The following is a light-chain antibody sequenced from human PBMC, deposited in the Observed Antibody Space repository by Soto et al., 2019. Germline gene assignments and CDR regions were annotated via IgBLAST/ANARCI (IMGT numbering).Light chain of an antibody. J-gene: IGLJ3*02. CDR3: SSYLSTSALG. CDR2: EVS. CDR1: SSDIGTYNS. Sequence: QSALTQPASVSGSPGQSITISCTGTSSDIGTYNSVSWYQHHPGKAPKLIIHEVSNRPSGVSNRFSDSKSGNTASLTISGLQTEDEADYYCSSYLSTSALGFGGGTKVTVL. V-gene: IGLV2-14*01.